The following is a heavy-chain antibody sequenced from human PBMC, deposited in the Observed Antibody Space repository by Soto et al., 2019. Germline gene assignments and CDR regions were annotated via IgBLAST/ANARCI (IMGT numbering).Heavy chain of an antibody. CDR2: IYYSGST. Sequence: QLQLQESGPGLVKPSETLSLTCTVSGGSISSSSYYWGWIRQPPGKGLEWIGSIYYSGSTYYNPSLKSRVPISVDTSKNQFSLKLSSVTAADTAVYYCARTVVVVPAAIYMDVWGKGTTVTVSS. D-gene: IGHD2-2*01. CDR3: ARTVVVVPAAIYMDV. CDR1: GGSISSSSYY. J-gene: IGHJ6*03. V-gene: IGHV4-39*01.